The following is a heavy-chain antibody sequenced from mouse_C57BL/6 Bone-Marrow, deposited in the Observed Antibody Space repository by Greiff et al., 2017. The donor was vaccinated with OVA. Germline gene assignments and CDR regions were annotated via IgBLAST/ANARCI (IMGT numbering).Heavy chain of an antibody. V-gene: IGHV1-52*01. J-gene: IGHJ2*01. CDR1: GYTFTSYW. CDR3: ASGWDGYFDY. CDR2: IDPSDSDT. Sequence: VQLQQPGAELVRPGSSVKLSCKASGYTFTSYWMHWVKQRPIQGLEWIGNIDPSDSDTHYTQKFKDKATLTVDKSSSTAYMQLSSLTSEDSAVYYCASGWDGYFDYWGKGTTLTVSS. D-gene: IGHD4-1*01.